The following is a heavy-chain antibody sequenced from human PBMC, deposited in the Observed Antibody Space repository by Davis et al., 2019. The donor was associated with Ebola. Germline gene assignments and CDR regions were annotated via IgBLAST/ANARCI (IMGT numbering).Heavy chain of an antibody. CDR2: FYRGGPT. J-gene: IGHJ3*02. Sequence: GESLKISCAASGFSVSSNHMSWVRQAPGKGLEWVSVFYRGGPTHYADSVKGRFTISRDNSKNTLYLQMDSLRAEDTAMYYCARSSYYYDSSGYYDAFDIWGQGTMVTVSS. CDR3: ARSSYYYDSSGYYDAFDI. CDR1: GFSVSSNH. V-gene: IGHV3-66*01. D-gene: IGHD3-22*01.